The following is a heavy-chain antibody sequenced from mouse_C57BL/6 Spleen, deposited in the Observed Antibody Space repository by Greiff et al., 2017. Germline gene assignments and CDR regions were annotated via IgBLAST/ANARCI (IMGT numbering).Heavy chain of an antibody. V-gene: IGHV1-39*01. J-gene: IGHJ2*01. CDR2: IYPNYGTT. CDR3: ARGGTTVVADY. Sequence: EVKLQQSGPELVKPGASVKISCKASGYSFTDYNMNWVKQSNGKSLEWIGVIYPNYGTTSYNQKFKGKATLTVDKSSSTAYMRLNSLTSEDSAVYYCARGGTTVVADYWGQGTTLTVSA. D-gene: IGHD1-1*01. CDR1: GYSFTDYN.